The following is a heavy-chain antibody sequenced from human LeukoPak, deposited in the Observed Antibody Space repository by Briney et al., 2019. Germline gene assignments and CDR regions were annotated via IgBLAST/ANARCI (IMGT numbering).Heavy chain of an antibody. CDR1: GYTFTSYG. CDR2: ISAYNGNT. D-gene: IGHD3-10*01. J-gene: IGHJ4*02. CDR3: ARGPFGESCSPYFDY. V-gene: IGHV1-18*01. Sequence: ASVKVSCKASGYTFTSYGISWVRQAPGQGLEWMGWISAYNGNTNYAQKLQGRVTMTTDTSTSTAYMELRSLRSDDTAVYYCARGPFGESCSPYFDYWGQGTLVTVSS.